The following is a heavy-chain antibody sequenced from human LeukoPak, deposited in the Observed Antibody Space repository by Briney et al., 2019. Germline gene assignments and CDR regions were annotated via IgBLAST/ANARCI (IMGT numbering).Heavy chain of an antibody. V-gene: IGHV4-38-2*02. Sequence: SETLSLTCTVSHYSISSNYYWGWIRQPPGKGLEWIGSIYHSGSTYYNPSLKSRVTISVNTSKNQFSLKLTSVTAADTAVYYCARSSGYMSYWGQGTLVTVSS. CDR3: ARSSGYMSY. CDR1: HYSISSNYY. D-gene: IGHD3-22*01. CDR2: IYHSGST. J-gene: IGHJ4*02.